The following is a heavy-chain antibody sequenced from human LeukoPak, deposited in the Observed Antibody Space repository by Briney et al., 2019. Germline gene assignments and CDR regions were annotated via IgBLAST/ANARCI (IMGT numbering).Heavy chain of an antibody. CDR1: GGSFITCY. J-gene: IGHJ4*02. V-gene: IGHV4-34*01. CDR2: GNHRGST. CDR3: ARELGSGWNFAV. Sequence: SETLPLTSVVHGGSFITCYCSWIRQPPGKGLEWIGEGNHRGSTNYNPSLKSRVTISVDTSTSQFSLKLSSVTAADTAVYYSARELGSGWNFAVWGQGTWSPSPQ. D-gene: IGHD6-19*01.